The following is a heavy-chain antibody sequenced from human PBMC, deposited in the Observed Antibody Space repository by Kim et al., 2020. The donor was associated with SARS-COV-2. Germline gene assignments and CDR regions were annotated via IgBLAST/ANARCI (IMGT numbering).Heavy chain of an antibody. J-gene: IGHJ5*02. V-gene: IGHV4-39*01. Sequence: SETLSLTCTVSGGSISSSSYYWGWIRQPPGKGLEWIGSIYYSGSTYYNPSLKSRVTISVDTSKNQFSLKLSSVTAADTAVYYCASPVGGKNNWFDPWGQGTLVTVSS. CDR3: ASPVGGKNNWFDP. CDR2: IYYSGST. CDR1: GGSISSSSYY.